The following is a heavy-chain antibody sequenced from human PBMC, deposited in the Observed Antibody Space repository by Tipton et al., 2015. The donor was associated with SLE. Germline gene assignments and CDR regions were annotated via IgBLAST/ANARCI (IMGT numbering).Heavy chain of an antibody. CDR2: IYYSGST. D-gene: IGHD1-7*01. CDR1: GGSINNHY. Sequence: TLSLTCTVSGGSINNHYWSWIRQPPGKGLEWIGYIYYSGSTNYNPSLKSRVTISVDTSKNQFSLKLSSVTAADTAAYYCASRGARDWNYGHYYYYGMDVWGQGTTVTVSS. V-gene: IGHV4-59*11. J-gene: IGHJ6*02. CDR3: ASRGARDWNYGHYYYYGMDV.